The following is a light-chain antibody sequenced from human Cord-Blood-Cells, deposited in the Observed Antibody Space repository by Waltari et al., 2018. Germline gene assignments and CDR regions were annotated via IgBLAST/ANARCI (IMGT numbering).Light chain of an antibody. CDR2: GAS. CDR3: QQYNNWPLYT. Sequence: EIDMTQSPATLSVSPGERATLSCRASQSVSSNLAWYQQKPGQAPRLLIYGASTRATGIPARFSGSGSGTEFTLTISSLQSEDFAVYYCQQYNNWPLYTFGQGTKLEIK. CDR1: QSVSSN. V-gene: IGKV3-15*01. J-gene: IGKJ2*01.